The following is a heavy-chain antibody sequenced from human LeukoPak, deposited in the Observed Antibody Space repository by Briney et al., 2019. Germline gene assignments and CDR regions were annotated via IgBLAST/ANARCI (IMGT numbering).Heavy chain of an antibody. CDR1: GFTFNNYW. D-gene: IGHD6-13*01. Sequence: GGSLRLSCAASGFTFNNYWMHWVRQAPGKGLVWVARTNTHGTSANYADSVEGRFIISRDNANNTLYLQMNGLRDEDTGVYYALAGYYYYYMAVWGKGATVTVSS. J-gene: IGHJ6*03. CDR3: LAGYYYYYMAV. V-gene: IGHV3-74*01. CDR2: TNTHGTSA.